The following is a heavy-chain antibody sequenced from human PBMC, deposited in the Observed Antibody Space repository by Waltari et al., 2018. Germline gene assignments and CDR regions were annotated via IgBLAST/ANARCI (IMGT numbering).Heavy chain of an antibody. CDR1: GSTFSSYD. V-gene: IGHV1-58*02. Sequence: QLVQSGAEVKKPGSSVTVSCKASGSTFSSYDISWVRKAPGQGLEWMGWIVVGSGNTNYAQEFQERVTITRDMSTSTAYMELSSLRSEDTAVYYCAADREGLERGMDVWGKGTTVTVSS. D-gene: IGHD1-1*01. CDR2: IVVGSGNT. J-gene: IGHJ6*03. CDR3: AADREGLERGMDV.